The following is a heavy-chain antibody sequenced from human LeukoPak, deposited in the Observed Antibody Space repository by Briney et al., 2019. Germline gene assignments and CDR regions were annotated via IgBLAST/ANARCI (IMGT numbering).Heavy chain of an antibody. CDR2: INPNSDNT. J-gene: IGHJ6*03. V-gene: IGHV1-8*03. Sequence: ASVKVSCKASGYTFTSYDINWVRQATGQGLEWTGWINPNSDNTGYPQKFQGRVTITWNTSISTTYMELSSLRSEDTAVFYCARGPSGSWSSRVRYMDVWGKGTTVTVSS. CDR1: GYTFTSYD. D-gene: IGHD6-13*01. CDR3: ARGPSGSWSSRVRYMDV.